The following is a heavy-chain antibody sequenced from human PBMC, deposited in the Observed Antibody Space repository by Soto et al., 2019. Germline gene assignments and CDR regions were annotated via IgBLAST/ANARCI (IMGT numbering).Heavy chain of an antibody. CDR1: RGSISDYY. CDR2: IYYTGNT. J-gene: IGHJ5*02. Sequence: SETLSLTCTVSRGSISDYYWSWTRQPPGKGLEWIGFIYYTGNTKYNPSLNGRVTMSMDTSNNQFSLKLSSVTAADTAVYYCAPESAGSGRNNWFDPWGQGTLVTVSS. D-gene: IGHD3-10*01. V-gene: IGHV4-59*13. CDR3: APESAGSGRNNWFDP.